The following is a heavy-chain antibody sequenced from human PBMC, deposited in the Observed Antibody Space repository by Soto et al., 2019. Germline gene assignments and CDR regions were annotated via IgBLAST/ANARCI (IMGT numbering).Heavy chain of an antibody. D-gene: IGHD1-1*01. CDR1: GYTFTSYG. CDR2: ISAYNGNT. J-gene: IGHJ5*02. V-gene: IGHV1-18*01. CDR3: ARDRSNERTTGNWFDP. Sequence: GASVKVSCKASGYTFTSYGISWVRQAPGQGLEWMGWISAYNGNTNYAQKLQGRVTMTTDTSTSTAYMELRSLRSDDTAVYYCARDRSNERTTGNWFDPWGQGTLVTVSS.